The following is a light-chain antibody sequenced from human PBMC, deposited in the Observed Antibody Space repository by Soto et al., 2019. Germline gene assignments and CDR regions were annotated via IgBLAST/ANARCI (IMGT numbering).Light chain of an antibody. V-gene: IGLV2-23*01. CDR3: CSYAGSYV. CDR2: EGS. J-gene: IGLJ1*01. CDR1: SSDVGSYNL. Sequence: QSALTQPASVSGSPGQSITISRTGTSSDVGSYNLVSWYQQHPGKAPKLMIYEGSKRHSGVSNRFSGSKSGNTASLTISGLQAEDEADYYCCSYAGSYVFGTGTKLTVL.